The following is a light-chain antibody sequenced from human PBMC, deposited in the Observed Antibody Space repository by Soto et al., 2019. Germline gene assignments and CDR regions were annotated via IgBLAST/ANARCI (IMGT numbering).Light chain of an antibody. V-gene: IGKV1-5*03. CDR1: QSISSW. Sequence: DFPMTQSSSIVAASVGDRVTIXXRASQSISSWLAWYQQKPGKAPNLXIHKASHLESGVPSRFSGSGAGTEFTLTISSLQPDDFATYYCQHYKSYSEAFGQGTKVEIK. CDR2: KAS. CDR3: QHYKSYSEA. J-gene: IGKJ1*01.